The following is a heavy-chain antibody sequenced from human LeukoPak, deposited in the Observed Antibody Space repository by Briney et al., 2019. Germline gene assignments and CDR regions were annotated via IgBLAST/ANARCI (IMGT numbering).Heavy chain of an antibody. CDR3: TRDECTGTSCYVGGWFDP. CDR2: IRSKAYGGTT. Sequence: GGSLRLSCTASGSTFGDYAMSSVRQAPGKGLEWVGFIRSKAYGGTTEYAASVKGRFTISRDDSKSIAYLQMSSLKTEDTAVYYCTRDECTGTSCYVGGWFDPWGQGTLVTVSS. CDR1: GSTFGDYA. J-gene: IGHJ5*02. V-gene: IGHV3-49*04. D-gene: IGHD2-2*01.